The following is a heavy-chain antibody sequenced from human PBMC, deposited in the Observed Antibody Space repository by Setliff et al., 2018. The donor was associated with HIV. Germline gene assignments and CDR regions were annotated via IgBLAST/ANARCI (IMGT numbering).Heavy chain of an antibody. Sequence: PSETLSLTCTVSNGSISNYYWSWIRQPPGKGLQWIGYIYYSGSPNYNPSLKSRVTISVDRSKNQVSLKMSSVTAADTAVYYCASQPAYSADWYPPGYFDHWGQGTLVTVPS. CDR2: IYYSGSP. CDR1: NGSISNYY. CDR3: ASQPAYSADWYPPGYFDH. J-gene: IGHJ4*02. D-gene: IGHD6-19*01. V-gene: IGHV4-59*08.